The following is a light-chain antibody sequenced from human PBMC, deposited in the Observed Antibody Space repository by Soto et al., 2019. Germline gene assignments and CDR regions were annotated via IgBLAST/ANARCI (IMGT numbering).Light chain of an antibody. CDR3: QQYGSAPLT. V-gene: IGKV3D-20*01. J-gene: IGKJ4*01. CDR2: DAS. Sequence: EIVLTQSPATLSLSPGERATLSCRASQSVTSNYLAWYQQKPGLAPRLLIYDASSMDTGIPDRFSGSGSGTDFTLTISRLEPEDFAVYYCQQYGSAPLTFGGGTKVEIK. CDR1: QSVTSNY.